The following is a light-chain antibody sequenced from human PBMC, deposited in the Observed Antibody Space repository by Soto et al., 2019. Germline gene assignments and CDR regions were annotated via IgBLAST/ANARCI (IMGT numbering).Light chain of an antibody. CDR2: DAS. Sequence: EIVLTQSPATLSLYPGERATLSCRASQSVSSYLAWYQQKPGQAPRLLIYDASNRATGIPARFSGSGSGTDFTLTISSLEPEDFAVYYCQQGSNWPRTFGQGTKVDIK. J-gene: IGKJ1*01. CDR1: QSVSSY. V-gene: IGKV3-11*01. CDR3: QQGSNWPRT.